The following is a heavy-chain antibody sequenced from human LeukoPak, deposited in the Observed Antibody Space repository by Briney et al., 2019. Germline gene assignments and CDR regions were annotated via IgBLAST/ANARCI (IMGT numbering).Heavy chain of an antibody. Sequence: GGSLRLSCAASGFTFSSYAMSWVRQAPGKGLEWVSAISGSGGSTYYADSVKGRFTISRDNSKNTLYLQMNSLRAEDTAVYYCAKDHVRGVARLGSFDYWGQGTLVTVSS. D-gene: IGHD2-15*01. J-gene: IGHJ4*02. CDR1: GFTFSSYA. CDR2: ISGSGGST. CDR3: AKDHVRGVARLGSFDY. V-gene: IGHV3-23*01.